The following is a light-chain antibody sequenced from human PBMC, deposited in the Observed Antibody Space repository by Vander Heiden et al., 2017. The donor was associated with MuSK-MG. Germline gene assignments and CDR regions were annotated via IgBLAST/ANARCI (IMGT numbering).Light chain of an antibody. J-gene: IGKJ1*01. CDR2: AAS. V-gene: IGKV1-39*01. CDR3: QQSDSTLWT. CDR1: QSISSY. Sequence: DSHMTQSPSSLSASVGDRVTITCRASQSISSYLNWYQQKPGKAPKLLIYAASSLQSGVPSRFSGSGSGTDFTLTISRLQPEDFATYYCQQSDSTLWTFGQGTKVEIK.